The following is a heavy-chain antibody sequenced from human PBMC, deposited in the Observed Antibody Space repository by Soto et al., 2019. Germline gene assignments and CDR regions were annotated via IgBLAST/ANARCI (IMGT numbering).Heavy chain of an antibody. CDR2: MYYSGRA. D-gene: IGHD5-18*01. J-gene: IGHJ4*02. V-gene: IGHV4-61*01. CDR3: ATGHSIQLWSTPQLDY. CDR1: GGSMSSSSYY. Sequence: ETLSLICIVAGGSMSSSSYYWCWFRQPPGNVLEWIVYMYYSGRASYIAALKSRVTISADTSKHQSSLKLTSVTAADTAVYYCATGHSIQLWSTPQLDYWGQGTLVTVSS.